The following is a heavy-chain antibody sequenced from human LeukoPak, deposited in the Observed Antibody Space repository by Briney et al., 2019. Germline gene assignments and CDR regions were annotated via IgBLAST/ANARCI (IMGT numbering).Heavy chain of an antibody. D-gene: IGHD5-18*01. J-gene: IGHJ6*02. CDR3: ASSGYSYGITGYYYYGMDV. V-gene: IGHV1-69*13. Sequence: ASVKVSCKASGGTFSSYAISWVRQAPGQGLEWMGGIIPIFGTANYAQKFQGRVTITADESTSTAYMELSSLRSENTAVYYCASSGYSYGITGYYYYGMDVWSQGTTVTVSS. CDR2: IIPIFGTA. CDR1: GGTFSSYA.